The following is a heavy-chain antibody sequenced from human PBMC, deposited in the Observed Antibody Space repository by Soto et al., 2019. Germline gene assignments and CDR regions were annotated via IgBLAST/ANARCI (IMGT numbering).Heavy chain of an antibody. J-gene: IGHJ3*02. CDR3: NTSPRDRAVDI. Sequence: GEYLKISCAASGFTFSNAWMSWVRQAPGKGLEWVGRIKSKTDGGTTDYAAPVKGRFTISRDDSKNTLYLQMNSLKTDDTGVYYCNTSPRDRAVDIWGQGTMVTVSS. CDR2: IKSKTDGGTT. V-gene: IGHV3-15*01. CDR1: GFTFSNAW.